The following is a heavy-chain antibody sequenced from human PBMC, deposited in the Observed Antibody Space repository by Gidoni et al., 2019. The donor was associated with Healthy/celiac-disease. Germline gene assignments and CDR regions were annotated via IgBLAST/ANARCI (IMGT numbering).Heavy chain of an antibody. CDR3: AKDRDTIFYAVGFDY. CDR2: IGGSGGST. D-gene: IGHD3-9*01. J-gene: IGHJ4*02. Sequence: EVQLLESGGGLVQPGGFLRLSCAASGCTFTIYAMSWARQAPGKGLEWVSAIGGSGGSTYYADSVKGRFTISRDNSKNTLYLQMNSLRAEDTAVYYCAKDRDTIFYAVGFDYWGQGTLVTVSS. CDR1: GCTFTIYA. V-gene: IGHV3-23*01.